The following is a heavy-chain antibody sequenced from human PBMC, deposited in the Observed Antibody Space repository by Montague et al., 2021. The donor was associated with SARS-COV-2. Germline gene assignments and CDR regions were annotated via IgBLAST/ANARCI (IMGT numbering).Heavy chain of an antibody. V-gene: IGHV4-59*01. CDR3: ASSSGYSYGYYFDY. J-gene: IGHJ4*02. Sequence: SETLSLTCTVSGGSISSYYWSWILQPPGKGLEWIGYIYYSGSTNYNPSLKSRVTISVDTSKNQFSLKLSSVTAADTAVYYCASSSGYSYGYYFDYWGQGTLVTVSS. D-gene: IGHD5-18*01. CDR1: GGSISSYY. CDR2: IYYSGST.